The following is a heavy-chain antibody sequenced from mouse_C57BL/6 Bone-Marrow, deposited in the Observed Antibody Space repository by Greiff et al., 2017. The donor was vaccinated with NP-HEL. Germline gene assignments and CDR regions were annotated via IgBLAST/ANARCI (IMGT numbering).Heavy chain of an antibody. CDR3: ARGVTTVVVDY. J-gene: IGHJ2*01. Sequence: VQLVESGPELVKPGASVKISCKASGYAFSSSWMNWVKQRPGKGLEWIGRLYPGDGDTNYNGKFKGKDTLTADKSSSTAYMQLSSLTSEDSAVYFCARGVTTVVVDYWGQGTTLTVSS. V-gene: IGHV1-82*01. CDR1: GYAFSSSW. D-gene: IGHD1-1*01. CDR2: LYPGDGDT.